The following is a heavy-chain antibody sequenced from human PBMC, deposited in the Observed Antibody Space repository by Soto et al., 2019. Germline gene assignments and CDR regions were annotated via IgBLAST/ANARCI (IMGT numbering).Heavy chain of an antibody. D-gene: IGHD1-26*01. CDR2: IYYSGTT. V-gene: IGHV4-39*01. J-gene: IGHJ5*02. Sequence: SETLSLTCAVSGGSISSSSYYWFWIRHPPGKGLEWIGSIYYSGTTYYNPSLKSRVTISVDTSKNQFSLKLRSVTAADTAVYYCARQSPDYLGSVGWFDPWGQGTLVTVSS. CDR1: GGSISSSSYY. CDR3: ARQSPDYLGSVGWFDP.